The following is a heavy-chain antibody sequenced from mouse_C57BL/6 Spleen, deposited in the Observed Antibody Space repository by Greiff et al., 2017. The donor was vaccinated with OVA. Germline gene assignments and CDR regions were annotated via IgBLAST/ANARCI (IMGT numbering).Heavy chain of an antibody. J-gene: IGHJ4*01. V-gene: IGHV1-18*01. D-gene: IGHD3-1*01. CDR1: GYTFTDYN. Sequence: VQLKESGPELVKPGASVKIPCKASGYTFTDYNMDWVKQSHGKSLEWIGDINPNNGGTIYNQKFKGKATLTVDKSSSTAYMELRSLTSEDTAVYYCARGGLGRDYAMDYWGQGTSVTVSS. CDR2: INPNNGGT. CDR3: ARGGLGRDYAMDY.